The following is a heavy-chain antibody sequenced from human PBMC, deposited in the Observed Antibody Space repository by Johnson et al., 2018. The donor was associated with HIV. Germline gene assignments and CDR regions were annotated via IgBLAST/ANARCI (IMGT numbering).Heavy chain of an antibody. CDR2: ISYDGSNK. Sequence: QVQLMESGGGVVQPGRSLRLSCAASGFTFSSYGMHWVRQATGKGLEWVAVISYDGSNKYYADSVKGRFTISRDNSKNTLYLQMNSLRAEDTAVYYGARDQLELRDDAFDIWGQGTMVTVSS. D-gene: IGHD1-7*01. CDR1: GFTFSSYG. V-gene: IGHV3-30*19. J-gene: IGHJ3*02. CDR3: ARDQLELRDDAFDI.